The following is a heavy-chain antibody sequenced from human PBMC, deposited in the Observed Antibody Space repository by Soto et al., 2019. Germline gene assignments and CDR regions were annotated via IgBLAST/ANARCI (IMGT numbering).Heavy chain of an antibody. CDR3: ARVRDWFDP. CDR1: GGSFSGYY. D-gene: IGHD3-3*01. V-gene: IGHV4-34*01. CDR2: IDHSGYT. J-gene: IGHJ5*02. Sequence: SETLSLTCAVYGGSFSGYYWNWIRQPPGKGLEWIGEIDHSGYTNYNPSLKSRVTISVDTSKNQFSLRLTSVTAADTAVYYCARVRDWFDPSGQATLVTVSS.